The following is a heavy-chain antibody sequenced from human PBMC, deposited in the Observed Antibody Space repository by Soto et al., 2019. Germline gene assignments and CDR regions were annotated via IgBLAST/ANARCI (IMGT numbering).Heavy chain of an antibody. CDR3: ARIPIVVVPTASPMNWFDP. CDR1: GYTFTGYY. V-gene: IGHV1-2*02. J-gene: IGHJ5*02. Sequence: ASVKVSCKASGYTFTGYYMHWVRQAPGQGLEWMGWINPNSGGTNYAQKFQGRVTLTRDTSISTAYMELSRLRSDDTAVYYCARIPIVVVPTASPMNWFDPWGRGTLVTVS. CDR2: INPNSGGT. D-gene: IGHD2-2*01.